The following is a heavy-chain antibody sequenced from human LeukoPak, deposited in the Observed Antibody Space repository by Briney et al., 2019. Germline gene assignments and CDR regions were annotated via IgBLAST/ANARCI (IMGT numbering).Heavy chain of an antibody. CDR3: ARVGGIVGASTGDDAFDI. D-gene: IGHD1-26*01. CDR2: IYYSGST. V-gene: IGHV4-59*12. J-gene: IGHJ3*02. Sequence: SETLSLTCTVSGGSISRYYWSWIRQPPGKGLEWIGYIYYSGSTYYNPSLKSRVTISVDTSKNQFSLKLSSVPAADTAVYYCARVGGIVGASTGDDAFDIWGQGTMVTVSS. CDR1: GGSISRYY.